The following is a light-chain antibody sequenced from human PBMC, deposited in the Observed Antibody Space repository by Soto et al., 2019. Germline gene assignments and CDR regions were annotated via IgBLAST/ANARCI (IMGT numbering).Light chain of an antibody. Sequence: QPVLTQSPSASASMGGSVRLICTLGSEYRNYAIAWHQKQPEKGPRFLMKLNSDGSHTLGDGIPDRFSGSNSGAERYLTISSLQSEDEPDYYCQTWGTGTHVVFGGGTKLTV. CDR2: LNSDGSH. CDR1: SEYRNYA. V-gene: IGLV4-69*02. CDR3: QTWGTGTHVV. J-gene: IGLJ2*01.